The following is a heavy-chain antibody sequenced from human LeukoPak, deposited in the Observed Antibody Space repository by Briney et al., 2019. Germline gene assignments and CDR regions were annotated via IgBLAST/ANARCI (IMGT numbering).Heavy chain of an antibody. CDR3: ARDTLGEGEDANYAVYYFDY. D-gene: IGHD4/OR15-4a*01. CDR1: GFTFSSYS. J-gene: IGHJ4*02. V-gene: IGHV3-7*01. CDR2: IKQDGNEK. Sequence: GGSLRLSCAASGFTFSSYSMNWVRQAPGEGLEWVANIKQDGNEKYYADSVKGRFTISRDNGKNSLDLQMNSLRADDTAVYYCARDTLGEGEDANYAVYYFDYWGQGTVVTVSS.